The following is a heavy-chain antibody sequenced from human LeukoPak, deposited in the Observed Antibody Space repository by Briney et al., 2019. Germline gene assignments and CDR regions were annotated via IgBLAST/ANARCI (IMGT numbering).Heavy chain of an antibody. Sequence: GRSLRLSCAASGFIFENYGMHWVRQAPGQGLQWVAVISYDGSTKYYGDSVKGRFTISRDNSKNTLFLELNSLRAEDTAVYYCATDAYFDMRGGPRRWGQGTLVSVSS. J-gene: IGHJ1*01. CDR3: ATDAYFDMRGGPRR. CDR1: GFIFENYG. CDR2: ISYDGSTK. V-gene: IGHV3-30*03. D-gene: IGHD3-9*01.